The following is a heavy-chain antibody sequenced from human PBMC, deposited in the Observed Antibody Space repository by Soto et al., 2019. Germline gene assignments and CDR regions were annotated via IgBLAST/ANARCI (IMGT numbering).Heavy chain of an antibody. V-gene: IGHV3-33*08. CDR3: VRENYYYGMDV. J-gene: IGHJ6*02. CDR2: IWYDGSNK. Sequence: PGGSLRLSCVGSGFTFSNYILHWVRQAPGKGLEWVAVIWYDGSNKYYADSVKGRFTISRDNSKNTLYLQMNSLRAEDTAVYYCVRENYYYGMDVWGQGTAVTVSS. CDR1: GFTFSNYI.